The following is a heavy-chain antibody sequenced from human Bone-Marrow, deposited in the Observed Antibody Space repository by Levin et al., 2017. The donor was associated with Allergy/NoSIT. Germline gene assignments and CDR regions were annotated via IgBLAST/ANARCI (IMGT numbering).Heavy chain of an antibody. Sequence: GGSLRLSCAASGFTVSSNYMSWVRQAPGKGLEWVSVIYSGGSTYYADSVKGRFTISRDNSKNTLYLQMNSLRAEDTAVYYCARVAHGDYCDYWGQGTLVTVSS. CDR3: ARVAHGDYCDY. CDR2: IYSGGST. J-gene: IGHJ4*02. CDR1: GFTVSSNY. V-gene: IGHV3-53*01. D-gene: IGHD4-17*01.